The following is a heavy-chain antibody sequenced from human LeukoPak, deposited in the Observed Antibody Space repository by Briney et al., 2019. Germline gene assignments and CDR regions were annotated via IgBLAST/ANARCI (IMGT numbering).Heavy chain of an antibody. D-gene: IGHD6-6*01. CDR1: GGSTSSYY. CDR3: ARGRDSSSTFDY. J-gene: IGHJ4*02. V-gene: IGHV4-4*07. CDR2: IYSGVNP. Sequence: PSETLSLTCPVSGGSTSSYYRTWIRQPAGKGLEWIGRIYSGVNPNYNPSLNSRLTMSLDTSNNQFSLRLSSVTAADTAVYYCARGRDSSSTFDYWGQGILVTVSS.